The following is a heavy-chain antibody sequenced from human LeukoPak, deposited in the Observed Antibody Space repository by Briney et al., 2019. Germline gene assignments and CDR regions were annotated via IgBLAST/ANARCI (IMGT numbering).Heavy chain of an antibody. D-gene: IGHD4-17*01. CDR3: AREAPRMTTVTTHFDY. J-gene: IGHJ4*02. V-gene: IGHV4-59*01. CDR2: IYYSGST. Sequence: PSETLSLTCTVSGGSISSYYWSWIRQPPGKGLEWIGYIYYSGSTNYNPSLKSRVTISVDTSKNQFSLKLSSVTAADTAVYYCAREAPRMTTVTTHFDYWGQGTLVTVSS. CDR1: GGSISSYY.